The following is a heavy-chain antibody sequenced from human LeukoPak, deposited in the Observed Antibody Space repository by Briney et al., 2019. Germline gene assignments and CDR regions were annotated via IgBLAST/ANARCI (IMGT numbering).Heavy chain of an antibody. CDR3: ARDREAVAFDI. V-gene: IGHV1-46*01. D-gene: IGHD6-25*01. CDR1: GYTFTSYY. Sequence: ASVKVSCKASGYTFTSYYMHWVRQAPGQGLEWMGIINPSGGSTSYAQKFQGRVTMTRDTSTSTVYMKLSSLRSEDTAVYYCARDREAVAFDIWGQGTMVTVSS. CDR2: INPSGGST. J-gene: IGHJ3*02.